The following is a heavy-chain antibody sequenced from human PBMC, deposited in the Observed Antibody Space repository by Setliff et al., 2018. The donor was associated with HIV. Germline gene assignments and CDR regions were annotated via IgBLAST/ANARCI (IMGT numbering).Heavy chain of an antibody. V-gene: IGHV4-38-2*02. CDR2: IYHSGST. CDR3: ASYYGADEPSYYFDF. Sequence: SETLSPTCTVSGFSISSDYYGGWIRQPPGKGLEWIGSIYHSGSTYYNPSLQSRVTMAVDTSKNQFSLKLSSVTAADTAVYYCASYYGADEPSYYFDFWGQGTQVTVSS. CDR1: GFSISSDYY. J-gene: IGHJ4*02. D-gene: IGHD3-22*01.